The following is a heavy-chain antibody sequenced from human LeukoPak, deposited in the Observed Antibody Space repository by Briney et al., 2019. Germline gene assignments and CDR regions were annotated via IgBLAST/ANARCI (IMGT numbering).Heavy chain of an antibody. D-gene: IGHD3-16*01. CDR3: ARDRAYKTSDY. CDR2: ISYDGSNK. J-gene: IGHJ4*02. V-gene: IGHV3-30-3*01. CDR1: GFTFSSYA. Sequence: GRSLRLSCAASGFTFSSYAMHWVRQAPGKGLEWVAVISYDGSNKYYADSVKGRFTISRDNSKNSLFLQMISLRAEDTAVYYCARDRAYKTSDYWGQGALVTVSS.